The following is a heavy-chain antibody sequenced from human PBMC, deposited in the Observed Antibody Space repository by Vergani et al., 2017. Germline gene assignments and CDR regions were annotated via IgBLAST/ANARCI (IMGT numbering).Heavy chain of an antibody. Sequence: EVELVQSGPEMRKPGASLKISCKGSEYSFGNYWIGWVRQMHGKGLEWMGIIYPADSDTRYSPSFQGQVTISADKSISTAFLQWDSLKASDTALYYCARHTTYTDSWGQGTLVTVSS. CDR2: IYPADSDT. J-gene: IGHJ4*02. CDR1: EYSFGNYW. D-gene: IGHD1-1*01. CDR3: ARHTTYTDS. V-gene: IGHV5-51*01.